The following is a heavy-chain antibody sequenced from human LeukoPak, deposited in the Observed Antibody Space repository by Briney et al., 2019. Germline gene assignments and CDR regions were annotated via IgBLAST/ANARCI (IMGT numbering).Heavy chain of an antibody. CDR1: GGSISSYY. CDR3: AREGDSSGWYFDY. J-gene: IGHJ4*02. Sequence: PSETLSLTCTVSGGSISSYYWSWIRQPPGKGLEWMGYIYYSGSTNYNPSLKSRVTISVDTSKNQFSLKLSSVTAADTAVYYCAREGDSSGWYFDYWGQGTLVTVSS. V-gene: IGHV4-59*01. CDR2: IYYSGST. D-gene: IGHD6-19*01.